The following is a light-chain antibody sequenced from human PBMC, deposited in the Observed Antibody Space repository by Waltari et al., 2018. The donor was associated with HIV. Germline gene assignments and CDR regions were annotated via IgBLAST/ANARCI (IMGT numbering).Light chain of an antibody. CDR2: QVN. V-gene: IGLV2-8*01. J-gene: IGLJ2*01. Sequence: QSALTQPPSASGSPGQSVTISCTGTSSDVGGYNYVSWYQQHPGKAPKLMIYQVNKRPSGVPARFSGTKSGNRASLTVSGLQAEYEADYYCSSFAGSNNLMVFGGGTKLTVL. CDR1: SSDVGGYNY. CDR3: SSFAGSNNLMV.